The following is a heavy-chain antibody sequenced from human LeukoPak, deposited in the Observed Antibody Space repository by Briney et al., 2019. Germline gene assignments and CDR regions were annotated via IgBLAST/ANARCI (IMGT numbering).Heavy chain of an antibody. V-gene: IGHV3-30*02. CDR3: ARPMVTTGVDAFDI. CDR2: IRYDGSNK. D-gene: IGHD4-17*01. CDR1: GFTFSSYG. Sequence: PGGSLRLSCAASGFTFSSYGMHWVRQAPGKGLEWVAFIRYDGSNKYYADSVKGRFTISRDNSKNTLYLQMNSLRAEDTAVYYCARPMVTTGVDAFDIWGRGTMVTVSS. J-gene: IGHJ3*02.